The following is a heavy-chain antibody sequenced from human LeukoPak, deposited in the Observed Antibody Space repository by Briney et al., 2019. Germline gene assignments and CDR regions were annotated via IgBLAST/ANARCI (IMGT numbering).Heavy chain of an antibody. Sequence: SETLSLTCTVSGGSISSYYWSWIRQPPGKGLEWIEYIYYSGSTNYNPSLKSRVTISVDTSKNQFSLKLSSATAADTAVYYCATVAVIRGVTYFDYWGQGTLVSVSS. J-gene: IGHJ4*02. D-gene: IGHD3-10*01. V-gene: IGHV4-59*08. CDR1: GGSISSYY. CDR2: IYYSGST. CDR3: ATVAVIRGVTYFDY.